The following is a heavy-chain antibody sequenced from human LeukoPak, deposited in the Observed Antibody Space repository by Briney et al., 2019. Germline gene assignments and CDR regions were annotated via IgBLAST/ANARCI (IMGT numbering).Heavy chain of an antibody. J-gene: IGHJ4*02. Sequence: GGSLRLSCAASEFTISDYYMSWIRQAPGKGLEWVANIKTDGSQIYYVDSAKGRFTISRDNAKNSLYLQMNSLRAEDTAVYYCARDLNWETYWGQGTLDSVSS. D-gene: IGHD7-27*01. V-gene: IGHV3-7*01. CDR3: ARDLNWETY. CDR1: EFTISDYY. CDR2: IKTDGSQI.